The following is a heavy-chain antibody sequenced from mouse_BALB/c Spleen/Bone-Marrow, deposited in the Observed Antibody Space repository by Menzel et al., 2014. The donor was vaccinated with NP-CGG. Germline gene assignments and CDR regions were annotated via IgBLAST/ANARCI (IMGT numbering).Heavy chain of an antibody. CDR3: TTLARNYFDY. CDR1: GYTFTSYW. Sequence: EVKLVDSGTVLARPGASVKMSCKASGYTFTSYWMHWVKQRPGQGLEWIGTIYPGNSDTTYNQKFKGKAKLTAVTSTSTAYMELSSLTNEDSAVYYCTTLARNYFDYWGQGTTLTVSS. J-gene: IGHJ2*01. V-gene: IGHV1-5*01. CDR2: IYPGNSDT.